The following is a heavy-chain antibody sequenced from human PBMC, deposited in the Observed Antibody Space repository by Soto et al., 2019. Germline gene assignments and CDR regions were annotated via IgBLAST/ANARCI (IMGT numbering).Heavy chain of an antibody. Sequence: PSETLSLTCAVYGGSFSGYYWSWIRQPPGKGLEWIGEINHSGSTNYNPSLKSRVTISVDTSKNQFSLKLSSVTAADTAVYYCARSLTYYYDSSGYAFDPWGQGTLVTVSS. CDR1: GGSFSGYY. V-gene: IGHV4-34*01. CDR2: INHSGST. J-gene: IGHJ5*02. D-gene: IGHD3-22*01. CDR3: ARSLTYYYDSSGYAFDP.